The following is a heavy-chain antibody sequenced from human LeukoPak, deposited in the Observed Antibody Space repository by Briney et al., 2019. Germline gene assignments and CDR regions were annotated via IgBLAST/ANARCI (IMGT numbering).Heavy chain of an antibody. V-gene: IGHV1-69*13. D-gene: IGHD3-9*01. Sequence: PVKVSCKASGGTFSSYAISWVRQAPGQGLEWMGGIIPIFGTANYAQKFQGRVTITADESTSTAYMELSSLRSEDTAVYYCARANKYYDILTGLDYWGQGTLVTVSS. CDR2: IIPIFGTA. CDR1: GGTFSSYA. CDR3: ARANKYYDILTGLDY. J-gene: IGHJ4*02.